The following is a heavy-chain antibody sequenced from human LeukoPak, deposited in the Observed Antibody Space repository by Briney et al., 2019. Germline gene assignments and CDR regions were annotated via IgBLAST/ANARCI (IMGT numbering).Heavy chain of an antibody. D-gene: IGHD2-2*02. V-gene: IGHV4-34*01. J-gene: IGHJ4*02. CDR3: ARGSVQYCSSTSCYTRGGIDY. CDR2: INHSGST. Sequence: SETLSLTCAVYGGSFSGYYWSWIRQPPGKGLEWIGEINHSGSTNYNPSLKSRVTISVDTSENQFSLKLSSVTAADTAVYYCARGSVQYCSSTSCYTRGGIDYWGQGTLVTVSS. CDR1: GGSFSGYY.